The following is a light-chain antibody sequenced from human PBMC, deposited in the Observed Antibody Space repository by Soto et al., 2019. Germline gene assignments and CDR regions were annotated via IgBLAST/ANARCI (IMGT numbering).Light chain of an antibody. CDR1: SSDFGGNNY. Sequence: QSVLTQPTSVSGSPGQSIIISCTGTSSDFGGNNYVSWYQHHPGKAPKLMICDVSDRPSGVSNRFSGSKSGNTASLTISRLQAEDEADYYCSSFVNSTIPWVFGTGTKVTVL. V-gene: IGLV2-14*03. J-gene: IGLJ1*01. CDR2: DVS. CDR3: SSFVNSTIPWV.